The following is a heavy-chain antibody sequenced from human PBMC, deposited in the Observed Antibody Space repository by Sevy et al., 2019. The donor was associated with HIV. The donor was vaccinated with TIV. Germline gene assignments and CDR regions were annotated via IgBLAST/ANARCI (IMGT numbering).Heavy chain of an antibody. CDR3: ARDRDDGYCTNGVCFNFDN. J-gene: IGHJ4*01. Sequence: GGSLRLSCAASGFTFDDYAMHWVRQAPGKGLEWVSGISWNRGSIDYADSVKGRFTISRDNAKNSLYLQMKSLRADDTALYYCARDRDDGYCTNGVCFNFDNWGQGTLVTVSS. CDR1: GFTFDDYA. V-gene: IGHV3-9*01. CDR2: ISWNRGSI. D-gene: IGHD2-8*01.